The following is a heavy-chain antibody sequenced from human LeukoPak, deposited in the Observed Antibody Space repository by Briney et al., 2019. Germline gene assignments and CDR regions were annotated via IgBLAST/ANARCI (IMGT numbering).Heavy chain of an antibody. D-gene: IGHD5-24*01. CDR3: TRVGYIDEGIDY. V-gene: IGHV3-7*04. CDR2: IKQDGSKK. J-gene: IGHJ4*02. CDR1: GFPLSSYW. Sequence: GGSLRLSCVASGFPLSSYWMTWVRQAPGKGLEWVANIKQDGSKKSYVDSVKGRFTISRDNAKNSLYLQMNSLRAEDTAIYYCTRVGYIDEGIDYWGQGTLVTVSS.